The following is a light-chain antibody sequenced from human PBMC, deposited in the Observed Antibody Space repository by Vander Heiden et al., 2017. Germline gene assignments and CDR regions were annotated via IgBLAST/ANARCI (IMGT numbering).Light chain of an antibody. J-gene: IGKJ4*01. V-gene: IGKV3D-15*01. CDR2: HVS. CDR1: QTVSND. CDR3: QHYTNGPN. Sequence: EIVMTQSPATLSLSPGERATLSCRASQTVSNDLAWYQQKPGQAPRLLIYHVSTRDAGIPDRFSGSGSGTEFTLTISSLESEDFAVYYCQHYTNGPNFGGGTKVEV.